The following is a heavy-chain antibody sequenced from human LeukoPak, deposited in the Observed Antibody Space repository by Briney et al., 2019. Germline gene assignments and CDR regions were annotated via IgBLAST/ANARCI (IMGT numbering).Heavy chain of an antibody. D-gene: IGHD6-13*01. Sequence: ASVTVSFKASGCTFTSYGISWVRQAPGQGLEWMGWISAYNGNTNYAQKLQGRVTMTTDTSTSTAYMELRSLRSDDTAVYYCASTSPGYSSSWYYWGQGTLVTVSS. CDR2: ISAYNGNT. CDR3: ASTSPGYSSSWYY. CDR1: GCTFTSYG. J-gene: IGHJ4*02. V-gene: IGHV1-18*01.